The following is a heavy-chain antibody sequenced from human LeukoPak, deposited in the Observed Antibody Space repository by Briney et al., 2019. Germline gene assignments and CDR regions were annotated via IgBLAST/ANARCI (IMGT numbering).Heavy chain of an antibody. J-gene: IGHJ4*01. V-gene: IGHV5-51*01. CDR2: IYPGDSDT. CDR3: ARLGGPHSPFDN. D-gene: IGHD2-15*01. Sequence: GESLKISCKGSGYGFTSYWIGWVRQMPGKGLEWMGIIYPGDSDTRYSPSFQGQVTISADKSLRTAYLQWRSLKASDTGIYFCARLGGPHSPFDNWGHGTRVIVSS. CDR1: GYGFTSYW.